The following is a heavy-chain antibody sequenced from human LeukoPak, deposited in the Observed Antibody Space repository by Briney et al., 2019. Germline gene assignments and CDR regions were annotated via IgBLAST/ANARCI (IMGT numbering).Heavy chain of an antibody. CDR3: ARAARSSSWYYFDY. D-gene: IGHD6-13*01. CDR2: IYSGGST. V-gene: IGHV3-66*01. Sequence: GGSLRLSCAASGFTFSSYAMSWVRQAPGKGLEWVSVIYSGGSTYYADSVKGRFTISRDNSKNTLYLQMNSLRAEDTAVYYCARAARSSSWYYFDYWGQGTLVTVSS. J-gene: IGHJ4*02. CDR1: GFTFSSYA.